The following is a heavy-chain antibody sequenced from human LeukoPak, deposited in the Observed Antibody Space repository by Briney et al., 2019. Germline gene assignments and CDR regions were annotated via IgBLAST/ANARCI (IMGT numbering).Heavy chain of an antibody. Sequence: PGGSLRLSCAASGFTFSSYGMHWVRQAPGKGLEWVAVISYDGSNKYYADSVKGRFTISRDNSKNTLYLQMNSLKTEDTAFYYCATEQPNFMTTTQSFGYWGQGTLVTVSS. CDR3: ATEQPNFMTTTQSFGY. D-gene: IGHD4-11*01. V-gene: IGHV3-30*03. CDR1: GFTFSSYG. J-gene: IGHJ4*02. CDR2: ISYDGSNK.